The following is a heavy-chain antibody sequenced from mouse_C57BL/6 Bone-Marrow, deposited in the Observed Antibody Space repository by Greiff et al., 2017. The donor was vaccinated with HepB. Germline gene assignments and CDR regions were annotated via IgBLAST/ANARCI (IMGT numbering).Heavy chain of an antibody. CDR2: IWSGGST. CDR3: ARGDYDYDWYFDV. V-gene: IGHV2-2*01. J-gene: IGHJ1*03. CDR1: GFSLTSYG. D-gene: IGHD2-4*01. Sequence: QVHVKQSGPGLVQPSQSLSITCTVSGFSLTSYGVHWVRQSPGKGLEWLGVIWSGGSTDYNAAFISRLSISKDNSKSQVFFKMNSLQADDTAIYYCARGDYDYDWYFDVWGTGTTVTVSS.